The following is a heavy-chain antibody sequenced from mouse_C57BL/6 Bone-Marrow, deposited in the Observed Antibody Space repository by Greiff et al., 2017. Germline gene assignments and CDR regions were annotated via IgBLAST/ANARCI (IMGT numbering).Heavy chain of an antibody. Sequence: QVQLQPPGAELVKPGASVKLSCKASGYTFTSSWMHWVKQRPGQGLEWIGLIHPNSGSTNYNKKFKSKATLTVDKSSSTAYMQLSSLTSEDSAVYYCARGRDSYFDYWCQGTTLTVSS. CDR1: GYTFTSSW. D-gene: IGHD3-3*01. CDR2: IHPNSGST. J-gene: IGHJ2*01. V-gene: IGHV1-64*01. CDR3: ARGRDSYFDY.